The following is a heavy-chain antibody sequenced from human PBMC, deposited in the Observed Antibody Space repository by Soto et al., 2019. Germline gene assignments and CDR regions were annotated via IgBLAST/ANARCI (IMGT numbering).Heavy chain of an antibody. D-gene: IGHD2-2*02. J-gene: IGHJ4*02. V-gene: IGHV4-31*03. Sequence: SETLSLTCTVSGGSISSGGYYWSWIRQHPGKGLEWIGYIYYSGSTYYNPSLKSRVTISVDTSKNQFSLKLSSVTAADTAVYYCAREKSNCSSTSCYNSLDYWGQGTLVTVSS. CDR1: GGSISSGGYY. CDR3: AREKSNCSSTSCYNSLDY. CDR2: IYYSGST.